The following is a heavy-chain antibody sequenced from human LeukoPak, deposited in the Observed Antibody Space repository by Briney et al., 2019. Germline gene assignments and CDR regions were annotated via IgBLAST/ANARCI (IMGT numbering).Heavy chain of an antibody. CDR1: GFTFSNYG. CDR3: AKVRLGYSSSSALFFDY. J-gene: IGHJ4*02. Sequence: PGGSLRLSCAASGFTFSNYGMHWVRQAPGKGLEWLAVVWYDDAVKNYADSVKGRFTISRDNSKNTLYLQMNSLRAEDTAVYYCAKVRLGYSSSSALFFDYWGQGTLVTVSS. D-gene: IGHD6-6*01. CDR2: VWYDDAVK. V-gene: IGHV3-33*06.